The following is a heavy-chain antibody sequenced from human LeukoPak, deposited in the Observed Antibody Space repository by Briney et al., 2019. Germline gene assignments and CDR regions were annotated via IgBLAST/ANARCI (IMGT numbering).Heavy chain of an antibody. J-gene: IGHJ3*02. CDR3: AKSNGYGLVDI. CDR1: GGSINSYY. Sequence: SETLSLTCSVSGGSINSYYWSWIRQPPGKGLEWIGNIFYSGSTYYSPSLKSRVTISLDTSRNQFSLKLNSVTAADTAVYYCAKSNGYGLVDIWGQGTMVTVSS. CDR2: IFYSGST. V-gene: IGHV4-59*12. D-gene: IGHD3-10*01.